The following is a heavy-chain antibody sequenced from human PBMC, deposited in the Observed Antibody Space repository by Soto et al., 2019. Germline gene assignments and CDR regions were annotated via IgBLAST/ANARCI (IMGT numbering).Heavy chain of an antibody. J-gene: IGHJ4*02. CDR2: VFHTGTT. CDR1: GDSVSSPYY. CDR3: ARSAGWYAVHS. D-gene: IGHD6-19*01. Sequence: QVQLQESGPGLVKPSGTLSLTCAVSGDSVSSPYYWCWVRQPPGRGRGGIGEVFHTGTTSYNPSLRRRVTISMDKSINQFSLDLSSVTAADTAVYYCARSAGWYAVHSWGPGTLVIVSS. V-gene: IGHV4-4*02.